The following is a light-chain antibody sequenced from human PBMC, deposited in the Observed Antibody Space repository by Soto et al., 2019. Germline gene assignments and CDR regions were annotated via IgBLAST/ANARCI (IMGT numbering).Light chain of an antibody. CDR1: QSVSRW. J-gene: IGKJ1*01. CDR2: EAS. Sequence: DIQMTQSPSTLSASVGDTVTITCRASQSVSRWLNWYQQKPGKAPRLLIYEASNLECGVPIRFSGSGSGTDFVLTITSLQPADSATYYCQKFNSKVWTLGQGTRVEI. V-gene: IGKV1-5*01. CDR3: QKFNSKVWT.